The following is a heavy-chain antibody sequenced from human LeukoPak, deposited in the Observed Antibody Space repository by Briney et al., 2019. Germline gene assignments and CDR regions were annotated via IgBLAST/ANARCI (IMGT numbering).Heavy chain of an antibody. CDR3: ARSDEARPYYYYYYYMDV. Sequence: GGSLRLSCAASGFTFSSYWMSWVRQAPGKGLEWVANIKQDGSEKYYVDSVKGRFTISRGNAKNSLYLQMNSLRAEDTAVYYCARSDEARPYYYYYYYMDVWGKGTTVTVSS. J-gene: IGHJ6*03. CDR1: GFTFSSYW. D-gene: IGHD6-6*01. V-gene: IGHV3-7*01. CDR2: IKQDGSEK.